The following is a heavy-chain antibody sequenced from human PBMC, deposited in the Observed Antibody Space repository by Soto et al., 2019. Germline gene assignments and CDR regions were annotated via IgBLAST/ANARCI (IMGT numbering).Heavy chain of an antibody. CDR1: GGSFSGYY. V-gene: IGHV4-34*01. Sequence: SETLSLTCAVYGGSFSGYYWSWIRQPPGKGLEWIGEINHSGSTNYNPSLKSRVTISVDTSKNQFSLKLSSVTAADTAVYYCARSNYYDSSGYDYWGQGTLVTVSS. CDR2: INHSGST. J-gene: IGHJ4*02. D-gene: IGHD3-22*01. CDR3: ARSNYYDSSGYDY.